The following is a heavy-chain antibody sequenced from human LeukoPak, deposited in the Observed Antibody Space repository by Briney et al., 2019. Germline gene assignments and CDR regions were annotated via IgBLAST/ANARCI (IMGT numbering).Heavy chain of an antibody. CDR1: GFTFRNYW. D-gene: IGHD6-13*01. V-gene: IGHV3-7*03. CDR3: ARHPNSNWDY. J-gene: IGHJ4*02. CDR2: INEGGNEK. Sequence: PGGSLRPSCAASGFTFRNYWMSWVRQVPGKGLEWVVNINEGGNEKNYVDSVKGRFTASRDNAQNSLYLQMNSLRVEDTAVYYCARHPNSNWDYWGQGTLVTVSS.